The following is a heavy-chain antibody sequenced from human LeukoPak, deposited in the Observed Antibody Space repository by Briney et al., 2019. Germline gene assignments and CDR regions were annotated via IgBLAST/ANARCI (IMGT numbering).Heavy chain of an antibody. CDR2: INHSGST. D-gene: IGHD3-16*01. CDR1: GGSFSGYY. Sequence: SETLSLTCAVYGGSFSGYYWSWIRQPPGKGLEWIGEINHSGSTNYNPSLKSRVTISVDTSKNQCSLKLTSVSAADMAVYYCARLKLGAYFDLWAVAPWSLSPQ. J-gene: IGHJ2*01. V-gene: IGHV4-34*01. CDR3: ARLKLGAYFDL.